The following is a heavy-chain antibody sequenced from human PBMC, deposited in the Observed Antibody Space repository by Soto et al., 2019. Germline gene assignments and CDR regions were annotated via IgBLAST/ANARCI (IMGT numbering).Heavy chain of an antibody. CDR1: VDSISAYC. J-gene: IGHJ4*02. V-gene: IGHV4-59*08. CDR3: ARQRTYSSASPRSSFDY. CDR2: IYHSGST. Sequence: PSETLSLTCTVSVDSISAYCSSWIRQPPGKGLEWIGYIYHSGSTNDNPSLTSRVTLSVDPSKNQFSLKVSSVTAADTAVYSCARQRTYSSASPRSSFDYWGPGILVNVSS. D-gene: IGHD5-18*01.